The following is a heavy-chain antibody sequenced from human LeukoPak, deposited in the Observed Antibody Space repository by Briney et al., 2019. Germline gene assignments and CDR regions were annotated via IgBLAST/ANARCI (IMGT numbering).Heavy chain of an antibody. CDR3: AQRQGHAFDN. V-gene: IGHV3-23*01. CDR2: ISGGGDST. CDR1: GFTFSSYD. Sequence: GGSLRLSCAASGFTFSSYDMTWVRQAPGKGLECVSVISGGGDSTYYADSVKGRFTIFRDNSKHTLYLQMNSLRAEDTAVYYCAQRQGHAFDNWGQGTLVTVSS. J-gene: IGHJ4*02.